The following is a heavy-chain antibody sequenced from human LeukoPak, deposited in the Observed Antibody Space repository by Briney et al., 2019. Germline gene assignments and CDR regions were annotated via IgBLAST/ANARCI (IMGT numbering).Heavy chain of an antibody. J-gene: IGHJ4*02. CDR2: IFTGGDT. CDR1: GFAVSNSF. D-gene: IGHD1-1*01. Sequence: GGSLRLSCAVSGFAVSNSFMSWVRQAPGKGLEWLSVIFTGGDTYYAGSVKGRFTISRDNSENTLYLQMNSLTAEDTALYYCVKGSTGMPPLEYWGQGTLVTVSS. V-gene: IGHV3-53*01. CDR3: VKGSTGMPPLEY.